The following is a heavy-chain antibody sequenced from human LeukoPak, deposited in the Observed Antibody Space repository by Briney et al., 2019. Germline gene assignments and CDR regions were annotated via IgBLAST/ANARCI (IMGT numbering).Heavy chain of an antibody. V-gene: IGHV3-48*01. CDR3: ARDLRAYCGGDCYSPIDY. CDR1: GFTFSSYS. Sequence: GGSLRLSCAASGFTFSSYSMNWVRQAPGKGLEWVSYISSSSSTIYYADSVKGRFTISRDNAKNSLYLQMNSLRAEDTAVYYCARDLRAYCGGDCYSPIDYWGQGTLVTVSS. D-gene: IGHD2-21*02. J-gene: IGHJ4*02. CDR2: ISSSSSTI.